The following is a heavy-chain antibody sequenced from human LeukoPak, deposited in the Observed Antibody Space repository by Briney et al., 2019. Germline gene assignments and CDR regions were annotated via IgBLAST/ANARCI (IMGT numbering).Heavy chain of an antibody. CDR2: ITPSGGT. Sequence: ASVKVSCRASGYTFTSYAMHWVRQAPGQGLEWMGWITPSGGTNYPQKFQGRVAITRNTSITTAYMDLSRLTSDDTAVYYCARDRYGDGFAHFDYWGQGALVTVSS. D-gene: IGHD5-24*01. V-gene: IGHV1-2*02. CDR1: GYTFTSYA. CDR3: ARDRYGDGFAHFDY. J-gene: IGHJ4*02.